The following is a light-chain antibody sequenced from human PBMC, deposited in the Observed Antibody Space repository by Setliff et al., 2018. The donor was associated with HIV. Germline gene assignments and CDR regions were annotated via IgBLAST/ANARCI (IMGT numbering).Light chain of an antibody. J-gene: IGLJ1*01. Sequence: QSVLTQPASVSGSPGQSITISCTGTSSDVGGYNYVSWYQQHPGKAPKLMIYDVSERPSGVSNRFSGSESGNTASLTISGLRAEDEADYYCSSYTTSTTFVFGTGTKVTVL. V-gene: IGLV2-14*01. CDR1: SSDVGGYNY. CDR2: DVS. CDR3: SSYTTSTTFV.